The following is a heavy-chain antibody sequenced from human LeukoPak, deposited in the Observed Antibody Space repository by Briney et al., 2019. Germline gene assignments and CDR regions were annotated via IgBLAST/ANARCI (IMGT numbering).Heavy chain of an antibody. V-gene: IGHV1-69*04. CDR3: ARSMVRGVILFDY. Sequence: SVKVACKASGGTFSSYAISWVRQAPGQGLEWMGRIIPILGIANYAQKFQGRVTITADKSTSTAYMELSSLRSEDTAVYYCARSMVRGVILFDYWGQGTLVTVSS. J-gene: IGHJ4*02. CDR2: IIPILGIA. D-gene: IGHD3-10*01. CDR1: GGTFSSYA.